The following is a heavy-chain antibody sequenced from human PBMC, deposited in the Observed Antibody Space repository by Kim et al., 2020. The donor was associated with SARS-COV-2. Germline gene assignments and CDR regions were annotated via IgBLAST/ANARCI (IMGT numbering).Heavy chain of an antibody. Sequence: GGSLRLSCAASGFTFSSYWMSWVRQAPGKGLEWVANIKQDGSEKYYVDSVKGRFTISRDNAKNSLYLQMNSLRAEDTAVYYCARDGGRGHYDILTGYIKPCYCYDMDLGRRGPTDTVS. J-gene: IGHJ6*02. CDR3: ARDGGRGHYDILTGYIKPCYCYDMDL. V-gene: IGHV3-7*01. D-gene: IGHD3-9*01. CDR1: GFTFSSYW. CDR2: IKQDGSEK.